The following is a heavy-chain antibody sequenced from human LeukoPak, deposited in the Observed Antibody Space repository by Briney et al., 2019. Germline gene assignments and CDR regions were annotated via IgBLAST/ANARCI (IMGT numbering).Heavy chain of an antibody. CDR2: INHSGSI. J-gene: IGHJ3*01. CDR3: AKVYSSSSRDGFDV. V-gene: IGHV4-34*01. D-gene: IGHD6-6*01. CDR1: GASFSGYY. Sequence: PSETLSLXCAVYGASFSGYYWSWVRQSPGKGLEWIGEINHSGSINYNSSLKSRVTLSVDTSRNQFSLELTSVTAADTAIYYCAKVYSSSSRDGFDVWGQGTLVTVSS.